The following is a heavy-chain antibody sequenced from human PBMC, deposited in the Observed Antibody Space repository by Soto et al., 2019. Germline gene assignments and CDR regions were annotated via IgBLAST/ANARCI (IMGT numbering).Heavy chain of an antibody. Sequence: PGGSLRLSCASSGFTFISYAMQWVRQAPGKGLEWVAVISYDGSNKYYADSVKGRFTISRDNSKNTLYLQMNSLRAEDTAVYYCARDPALIVVVPAAIPMDVWGQGTTVTVSS. V-gene: IGHV3-30-3*01. CDR3: ARDPALIVVVPAAIPMDV. CDR1: GFTFISYA. CDR2: ISYDGSNK. J-gene: IGHJ6*02. D-gene: IGHD2-2*01.